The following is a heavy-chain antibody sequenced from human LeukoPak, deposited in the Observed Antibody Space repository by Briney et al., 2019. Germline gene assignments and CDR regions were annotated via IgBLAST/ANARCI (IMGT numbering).Heavy chain of an antibody. D-gene: IGHD4-17*01. Sequence: GASVKVSCKVSGYTLTELSMHWVRQAPGKGLEWMGGFDPEDGETIYAQKFQGRVTMTRDTSISTAYMELSRLRSDDTAVYYCARDHNGDYGVFDYWGQGTLVTVSS. CDR2: FDPEDGET. CDR1: GYTLTELS. J-gene: IGHJ4*02. V-gene: IGHV1-24*01. CDR3: ARDHNGDYGVFDY.